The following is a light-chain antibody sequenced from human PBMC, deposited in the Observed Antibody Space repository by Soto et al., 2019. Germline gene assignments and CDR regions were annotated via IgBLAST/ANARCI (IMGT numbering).Light chain of an antibody. Sequence: EIVLTQSPGTLSLSPGERATLSCRASQRGGSSYLAWYQQKPGQAPRLLIYGASSRATGIPARFSGSGSGTDFTLTISSLEPEDFAVYYCQQRSKWPSTFGGGTKVDIK. CDR1: QRGGSSY. CDR2: GAS. J-gene: IGKJ4*01. CDR3: QQRSKWPST. V-gene: IGKV3D-20*02.